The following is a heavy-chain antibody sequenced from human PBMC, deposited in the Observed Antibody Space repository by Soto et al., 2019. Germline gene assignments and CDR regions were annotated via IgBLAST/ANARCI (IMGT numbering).Heavy chain of an antibody. CDR2: IYTSGST. V-gene: IGHV4-4*07. CDR3: AGRWDDYYGSGSYYAAYDAFDI. D-gene: IGHD3-10*01. CDR1: GGSISSYY. Sequence: SETLSLTCTVSGGSISSYYWSWIRQPAGKGLEWIGRIYTSGSTNYNPSLKSRVTMSVGTSKNQFSLKLSSVTAADTAVYYCAGRWDDYYGSGSYYAAYDAFDIWGQGTMVTVSS. J-gene: IGHJ3*02.